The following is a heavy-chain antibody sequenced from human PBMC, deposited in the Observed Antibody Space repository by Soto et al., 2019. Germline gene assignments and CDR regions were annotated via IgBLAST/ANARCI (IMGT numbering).Heavy chain of an antibody. Sequence: GGSLRLSCAASGFTVSSNYMSWVRQAPGKGLEWVSVIYSGGSTYYADSVEGRFTISRDNSKNTLYLQMNSLRAEDTAVYYCASGTGKTAGGAFDIWGQGTMVTVSS. CDR3: ASGTGKTAGGAFDI. V-gene: IGHV3-53*01. D-gene: IGHD2-21*02. J-gene: IGHJ3*02. CDR1: GFTVSSNY. CDR2: IYSGGST.